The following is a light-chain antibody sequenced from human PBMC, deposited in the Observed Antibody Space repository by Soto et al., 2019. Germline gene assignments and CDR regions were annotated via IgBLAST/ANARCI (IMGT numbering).Light chain of an antibody. CDR3: QQYDRLPIT. Sequence: LTQSPSTLPASVGDRVTITCRASQSIATSQLACYQQKPGQSPRLLIGAYTRATGIPARFSGSGSGTDFTLTISSLEPEDFGVFYCQQYDRLPITFGQGTRLEIK. V-gene: IGKV3-20*01. J-gene: IGKJ5*01. CDR2: GAY. CDR1: QSIATSQ.